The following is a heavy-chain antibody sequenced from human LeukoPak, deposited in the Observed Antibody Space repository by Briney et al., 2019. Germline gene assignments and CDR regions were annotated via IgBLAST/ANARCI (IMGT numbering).Heavy chain of an antibody. V-gene: IGHV3-21*06. CDR3: ARASTEYAVTDGFDT. J-gene: IGHJ5*02. D-gene: IGHD4-17*01. CDR1: GFTFSGYW. Sequence: GGSLRLSCAASGFTFSGYWMSWLRQSPGKGLQWVSYVSFGSSYISYADSLKGRFTISRDDAKSSVYLEMTSLRTDDTAVYYCARASTEYAVTDGFDTWGPGTLVTVSS. CDR2: VSFGSSYI.